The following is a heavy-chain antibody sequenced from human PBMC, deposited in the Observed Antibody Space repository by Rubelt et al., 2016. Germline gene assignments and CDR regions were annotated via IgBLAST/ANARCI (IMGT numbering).Heavy chain of an antibody. D-gene: IGHD4-23*01. CDR3: ARTTTVDASWDY. J-gene: IGHJ4*02. Sequence: QVQLQESGPGLVKPSQTLSLTCTVSGGSISSGGYYWSWIRQHPGKGLAWIGYIYYSGSTYYNRSFEIRVTISVDTAKNQLSLKRSAVTAADTAVYYGARTTTVDASWDYWGRGTLVTVSS. CDR2: IYYSGST. CDR1: GGSISSGGYY. V-gene: IGHV4-31*03.